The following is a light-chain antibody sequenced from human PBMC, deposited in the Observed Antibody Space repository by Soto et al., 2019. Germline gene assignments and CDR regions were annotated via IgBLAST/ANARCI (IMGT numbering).Light chain of an antibody. J-gene: IGKJ2*01. CDR3: QQYSSSSVT. V-gene: IGKV1-5*03. CDR1: QSISNW. CDR2: KAF. Sequence: DIQMTQSPSSLSASVEDRVTITCRASQSISNWLAWFQQKPGKAPQLLIQKAFSLESGVPSRFSGGGSGTEFTLTISSMQPDDFATYYCQQYSSSSVTFGQGTNLEI.